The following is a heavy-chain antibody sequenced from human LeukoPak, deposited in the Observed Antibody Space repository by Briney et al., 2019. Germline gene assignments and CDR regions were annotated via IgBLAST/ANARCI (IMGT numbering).Heavy chain of an antibody. CDR1: GYTFTSYD. D-gene: IGHD1-14*01. CDR3: ARRRTGIRFWFDP. V-gene: IGHV1-8*01. CDR2: MNPNSGNT. J-gene: IGHJ5*02. Sequence: ASVRVSCKASGYTFTSYDINWVRQATGQGLEWMGWMNPNSGNTGYAQKFQGRVTMTRNTSISTAYMELSSLRSEDTAVYYCARRRTGIRFWFDPWGQGTLVTVSS.